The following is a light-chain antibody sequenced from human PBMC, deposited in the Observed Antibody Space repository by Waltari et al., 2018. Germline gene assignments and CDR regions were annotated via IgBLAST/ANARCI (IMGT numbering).Light chain of an antibody. CDR3: QQYNIQGT. J-gene: IGKJ2*02. V-gene: IGKV1-5*01. CDR1: QSISSW. Sequence: DIQMTQSPSTLSASVGDRVTLTCRASQSISSWLAWYQQKPGKAPKLLIYDASSLESGVPSRFSGSGSGTEFTLTISSLQPDDFATYYCQQYNIQGTFGQGTKLEIK. CDR2: DAS.